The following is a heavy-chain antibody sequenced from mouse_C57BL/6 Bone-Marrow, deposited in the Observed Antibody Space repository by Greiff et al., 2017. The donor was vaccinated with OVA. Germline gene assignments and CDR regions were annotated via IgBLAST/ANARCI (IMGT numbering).Heavy chain of an antibody. J-gene: IGHJ2*01. V-gene: IGHV1-76*01. Sequence: QVQLQQSGAELVRPGASVKLSCKASGYTFTDYYINWVKQRPGQGLEWIARIYPGSGNTYYNEKFKGKATLTAEKSSSTAYMQLSSLTSEDSAVYFCARWFDYWGQGTTLTVSS. CDR3: ARWFDY. CDR2: IYPGSGNT. CDR1: GYTFTDYY.